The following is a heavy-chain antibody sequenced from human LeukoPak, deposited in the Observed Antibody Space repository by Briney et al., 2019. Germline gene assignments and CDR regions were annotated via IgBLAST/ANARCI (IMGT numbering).Heavy chain of an antibody. CDR3: ASDFPPESGSRGSHAFDV. Sequence: SETLSLTCAASEISFTDYYLNWIRQSPGKGLEWIGEINYGGSTKYTPSLEGRGTILIDTSKNQFSLKLTSVTAADTAVYYCASDFPPESGSRGSHAFDVWGQGTMVTVSS. CDR1: EISFTDYY. J-gene: IGHJ3*01. D-gene: IGHD3/OR15-3a*01. V-gene: IGHV4-34*01. CDR2: INYGGST.